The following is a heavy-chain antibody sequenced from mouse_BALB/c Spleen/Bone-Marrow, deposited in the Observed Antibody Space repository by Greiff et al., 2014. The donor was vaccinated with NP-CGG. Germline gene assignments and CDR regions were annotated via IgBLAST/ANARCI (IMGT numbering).Heavy chain of an antibody. J-gene: IGHJ1*01. V-gene: IGHV1S130*01. D-gene: IGHD2-14*01. Sequence: QVQLQQSGSMLVRPGASVKLSCKASGYTFTSSWMHWAKQRPGQGLEWIGDIHPNSGNTNYNEKFRGKATLTVDTSSNTAYVDLSSLTSEDSAVYYCARSYRFWYFDVWGAGTTVTVSS. CDR1: GYTFTSSW. CDR2: IHPNSGNT. CDR3: ARSYRFWYFDV.